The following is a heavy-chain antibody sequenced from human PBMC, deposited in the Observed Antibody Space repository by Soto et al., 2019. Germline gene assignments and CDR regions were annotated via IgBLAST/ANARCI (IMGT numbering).Heavy chain of an antibody. V-gene: IGHV3-48*03. D-gene: IGHD1-20*01. CDR1: GFIFSSYE. CDR3: ARAYNWNYGMDV. CDR2: ISSYGTTT. Sequence: EEPLVESGGGLVQPGGSLRLSCAASGFIFSSYEMNWVRQAPGKGLEWVSYISSYGTTTYYADSVKGRFTISRANAKKSLFLQMNSLRAEDTAVYYCARAYNWNYGMDVWGQGTAVTVSS. J-gene: IGHJ6*02.